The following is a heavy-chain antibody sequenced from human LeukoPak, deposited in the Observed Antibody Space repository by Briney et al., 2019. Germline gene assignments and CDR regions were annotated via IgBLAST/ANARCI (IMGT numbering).Heavy chain of an antibody. J-gene: IGHJ4*02. CDR2: INHSGST. CDR1: GGSFSGYY. V-gene: IGHV4-34*01. CDR3: ATFFWSGPGY. Sequence: SETLSLTCAVYGGSFSGYYWSWIRQPPGKGLEWIGEINHSGSTNYNPSLKSRVTISVDTSKNQFSLKLSSVTAADTAVYYCATFFWSGPGYWGQGTLVTVSS. D-gene: IGHD3-3*01.